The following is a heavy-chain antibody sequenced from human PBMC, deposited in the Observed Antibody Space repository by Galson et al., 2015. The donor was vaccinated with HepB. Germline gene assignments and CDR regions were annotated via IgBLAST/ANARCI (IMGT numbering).Heavy chain of an antibody. Sequence: SETLSLTCSVSGVSVSGGTYYWSWIRQPPGKGLEWIGYFYYTGSTNYNPSLKSRITISVDTSKKQFSLNLSSVTAADTAVYYCAAGQFEFGVVIWGQGTMVTVSS. J-gene: IGHJ3*02. V-gene: IGHV4-61*01. D-gene: IGHD3-3*01. CDR1: GVSVSGGTYY. CDR2: FYYTGST. CDR3: AAGQFEFGVVI.